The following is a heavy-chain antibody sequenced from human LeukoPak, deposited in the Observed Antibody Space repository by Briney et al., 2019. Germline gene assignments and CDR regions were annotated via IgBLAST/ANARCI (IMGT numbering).Heavy chain of an antibody. CDR1: GFTFRSYW. Sequence: PGGSLRLSCAASGFTFRSYWMVWVRQTPGKGLEWLANINEDGSTTYYVDSVKGRFTISRNNADNSLYLQMNSLRAEDTAVYYCARDATRGGDFDSWGQGTLVTVSS. D-gene: IGHD2-15*01. J-gene: IGHJ4*02. CDR2: INEDGSTT. V-gene: IGHV3-7*01. CDR3: ARDATRGGDFDS.